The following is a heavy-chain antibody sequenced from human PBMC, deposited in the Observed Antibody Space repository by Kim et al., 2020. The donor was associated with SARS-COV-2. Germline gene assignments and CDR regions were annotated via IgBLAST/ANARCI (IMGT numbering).Heavy chain of an antibody. J-gene: IGHJ4*02. CDR1: GFTFWDYG. Sequence: GGSLRLSCAASGFTFWDYGMHWARQAPGKGLEWVGIIWSDGSQTYCADSVKGRFTISRDNSKNTLFLQMNDLRVEDTAVYYCARNFYDYGDYWGQGTLVTVSS. V-gene: IGHV3-33*01. CDR2: IWSDGSQT. D-gene: IGHD3-10*01. CDR3: ARNFYDYGDY.